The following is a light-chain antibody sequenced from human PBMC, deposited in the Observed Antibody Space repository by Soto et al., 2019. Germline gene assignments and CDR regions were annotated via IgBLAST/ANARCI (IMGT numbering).Light chain of an antibody. Sequence: SALTQPASVSGSPGQSITISCTGTSSDVGAYGSVSWYQQHPGKAPKLMIYEVNDRPSGVSNRFSGSKSGNTASLTISGLQADDEADYYCTSYTTTGTYVFGTGTKVTVL. V-gene: IGLV2-14*01. CDR3: TSYTTTGTYV. J-gene: IGLJ1*01. CDR1: SSDVGAYGS. CDR2: EVN.